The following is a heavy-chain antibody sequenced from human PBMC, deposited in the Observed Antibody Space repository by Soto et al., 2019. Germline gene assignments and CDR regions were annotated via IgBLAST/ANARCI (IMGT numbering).Heavy chain of an antibody. J-gene: IGHJ6*02. CDR1: GFTFTSSA. Sequence: SVKVSCKASGFTFTSSAVQWVRQARGQRLEWIGWIVVGSGNTNYAQKFQERVTITRDMSTSTAYMELSSLRPEDTAVYYCAADQLELLDYYGMDVWGQGTTVTVSS. V-gene: IGHV1-58*01. CDR2: IVVGSGNT. CDR3: AADQLELLDYYGMDV. D-gene: IGHD1-7*01.